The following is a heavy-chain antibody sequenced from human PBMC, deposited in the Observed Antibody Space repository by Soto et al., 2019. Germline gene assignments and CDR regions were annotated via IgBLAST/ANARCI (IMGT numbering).Heavy chain of an antibody. CDR1: GCTFSSYW. Sequence: GASLRLSCAASGCTFSSYWMSWVRQAPGKGLEWVANIKQDGSEKYYVDSVKGRFTISRDNAKNSLYLQMNSLRAEDTAVYYCARCTSGYYIHFDYWGQGTLVTVSS. J-gene: IGHJ4*02. CDR3: ARCTSGYYIHFDY. D-gene: IGHD3-3*01. CDR2: IKQDGSEK. V-gene: IGHV3-7*01.